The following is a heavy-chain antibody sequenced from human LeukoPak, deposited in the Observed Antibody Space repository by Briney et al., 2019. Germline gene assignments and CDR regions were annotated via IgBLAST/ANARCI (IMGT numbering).Heavy chain of an antibody. Sequence: GGSLRLSCAASGFTFSSYGMHWVRQAPGKGLEWVAVISYDGSNKYYADSVKGRFTISRDNSKNTLYLQMNSLRAEDTAVYYCAKELSVWGSYRSLFDYWGQGTLVTVSS. D-gene: IGHD3-16*02. V-gene: IGHV3-30*18. CDR3: AKELSVWGSYRSLFDY. CDR1: GFTFSSYG. J-gene: IGHJ4*02. CDR2: ISYDGSNK.